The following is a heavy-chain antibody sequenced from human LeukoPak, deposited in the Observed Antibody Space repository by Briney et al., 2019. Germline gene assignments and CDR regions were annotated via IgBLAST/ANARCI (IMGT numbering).Heavy chain of an antibody. D-gene: IGHD3-3*01. CDR1: GFTVSSNY. Sequence: GGSLRLSCAASGFTVSSNYMSWVRQAPGKGLEWVSVIYSGGSTYYADSAKGRFTISRDNSKNTLYLQMNSLRAEDTAVYYCARDLKDFWSGFLVYYYGMDVWGQGTTVTVSS. CDR2: IYSGGST. J-gene: IGHJ6*02. V-gene: IGHV3-53*01. CDR3: ARDLKDFWSGFLVYYYGMDV.